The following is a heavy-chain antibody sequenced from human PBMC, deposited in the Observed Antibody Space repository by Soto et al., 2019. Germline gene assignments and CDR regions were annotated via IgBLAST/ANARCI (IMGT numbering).Heavy chain of an antibody. D-gene: IGHD1-26*01. V-gene: IGHV3-13*01. CDR2: IGTQHDT. J-gene: IGHJ5*02. Sequence: DVQLVESGGGLVQPGGSLRLSCAASGLTFSAFDMHWVRQTTGKGLEWVAAIGTQHDTYYPDSVKGRFTISRENAKKSLFLQMNRLRAGDTAVYYCARQASYWEGGGGWFDPWGQGTLVTVSS. CDR1: GLTFSAFD. CDR3: ARQASYWEGGGGWFDP.